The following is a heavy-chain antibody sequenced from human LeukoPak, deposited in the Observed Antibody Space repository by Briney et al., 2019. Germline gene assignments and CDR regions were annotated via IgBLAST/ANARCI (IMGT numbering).Heavy chain of an antibody. CDR3: ARDWSLQYWFDP. D-gene: IGHD3-3*01. Sequence: ASVKVSCKASGYTFTGYYMHWVRQAPGQGLEWMGWINAGNGNTKYSQKFQGRVTITRDTSASTAYMELSSLRSEDTAVYYCARDWSLQYWFDPWGQGTLVTVSS. J-gene: IGHJ5*02. CDR1: GYTFTGYY. V-gene: IGHV1-3*01. CDR2: INAGNGNT.